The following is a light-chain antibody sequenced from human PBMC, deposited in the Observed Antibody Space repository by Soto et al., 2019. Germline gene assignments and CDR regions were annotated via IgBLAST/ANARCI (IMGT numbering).Light chain of an antibody. CDR2: AAS. V-gene: IGKV1-39*01. Sequence: RCPRSINAYLGDRVIITCRASQNIRKYLNWYQQKPGKAPKLLIYAASSLQSGVPSRFSGYGSGTDFILTISSLQPEDFATYYCQQSYTNPKTFGQGTKVDI. CDR1: QNIRKY. CDR3: QQSYTNPKT. J-gene: IGKJ1*01.